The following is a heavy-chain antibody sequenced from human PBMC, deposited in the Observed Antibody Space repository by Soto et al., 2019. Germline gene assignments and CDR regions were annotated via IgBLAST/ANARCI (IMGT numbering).Heavy chain of an antibody. D-gene: IGHD1-26*01. J-gene: IGHJ6*02. CDR1: GFSFSSYS. Sequence: GGCLRLSCAASGFSFSSYSMNWVHQAPGKGLEWVSSISSSSSYIYYADSVKGRFTISRDNAKNSLYLQMNSLRAEDTALYYCARTRWELRPSYYGMDVWGQGTTVTVSS. CDR2: ISSSSSYI. V-gene: IGHV3-21*04. CDR3: ARTRWELRPSYYGMDV.